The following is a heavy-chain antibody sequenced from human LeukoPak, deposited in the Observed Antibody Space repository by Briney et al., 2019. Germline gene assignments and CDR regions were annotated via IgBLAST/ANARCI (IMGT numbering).Heavy chain of an antibody. V-gene: IGHV3-20*04. CDR1: GFTFDDYD. D-gene: IGHD6-19*01. CDR2: ISWNGGST. CDR3: AREGIAVAGTWFDP. J-gene: IGHJ5*02. Sequence: GGSLRLSCAASGFTFDDYDMSWVRQAPGKGLEWVSGISWNGGSTGYADSVKGRFTISRDNAKNSLYLQMSSLRDDDTALYYCAREGIAVAGTWFDPWGQGTLVTVSS.